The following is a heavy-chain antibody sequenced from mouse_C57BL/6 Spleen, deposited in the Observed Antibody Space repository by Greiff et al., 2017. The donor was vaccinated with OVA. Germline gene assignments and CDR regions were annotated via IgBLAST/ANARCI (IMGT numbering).Heavy chain of an antibody. J-gene: IGHJ4*01. Sequence: VQLQQSGPGLVQPSQSLSITCTVSGFSLTSYGVHWVRQSPGKGLEWLGVIWSGGSTDYNAAFISRLSISKDNSKSQVFFKMNSLQADDTAIYYCARNRKGLYSNYDAMDYWGQGTSVTVSS. D-gene: IGHD2-5*01. CDR3: ARNRKGLYSNYDAMDY. CDR2: IWSGGST. CDR1: GFSLTSYG. V-gene: IGHV2-2*01.